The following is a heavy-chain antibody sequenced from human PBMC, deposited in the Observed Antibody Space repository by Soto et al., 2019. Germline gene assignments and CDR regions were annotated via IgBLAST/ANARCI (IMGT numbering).Heavy chain of an antibody. V-gene: IGHV2-5*02. CDR1: GFSLNTPPVG. D-gene: IGHD6-19*01. CDR3: AHGSGLLSDF. J-gene: IGHJ4*02. CDR2: IYWDDDN. Sequence: QITLKESGPTLLKPTQTLTLTCTFSGFSLNTPPVGVNWIRQPPGKAPEWLALIYWDDDNHYSPSLRNRLTITKDTSRNQVVLTMTNMAPVDTGTYYCAHGSGLLSDFWGQGALVTVSS.